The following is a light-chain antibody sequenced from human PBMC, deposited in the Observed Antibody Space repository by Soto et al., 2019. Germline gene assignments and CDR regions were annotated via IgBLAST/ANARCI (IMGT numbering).Light chain of an antibody. CDR2: DAS. Sequence: DIQMTQSPSSLSASVGDRVTITCRASQSISSYLTWYQQKPGKAPKLLIYDASNLETGVPSRFSGSGSGTDFTFTISSLQPEDIATYYCQQYDNLPPFTFGQGTRLEIK. CDR1: QSISSY. J-gene: IGKJ5*01. V-gene: IGKV1-33*01. CDR3: QQYDNLPPFT.